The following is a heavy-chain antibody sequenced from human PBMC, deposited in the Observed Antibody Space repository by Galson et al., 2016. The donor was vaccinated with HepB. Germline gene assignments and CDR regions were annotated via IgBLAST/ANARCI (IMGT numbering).Heavy chain of an antibody. CDR2: TCYRSSWDN. Sequence: CAISGDSVSSNAAAWSWIRQSPSRGLEWLGRTCYRSSWDNEYAVSVKGRISIDADTSKNQFSLQLNSVTPEYTAVYYCASSRDSSGWFLFDFLGQGILVTVSS. J-gene: IGHJ4*02. CDR1: GDSVSSNAAA. CDR3: ASSRDSSGWFLFDF. D-gene: IGHD6-19*01. V-gene: IGHV6-1*01.